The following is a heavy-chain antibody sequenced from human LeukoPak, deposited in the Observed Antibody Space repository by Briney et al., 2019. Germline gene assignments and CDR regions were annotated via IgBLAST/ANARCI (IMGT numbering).Heavy chain of an antibody. V-gene: IGHV4-59*01. CDR1: GGSIRDFY. J-gene: IGHJ6*03. Sequence: SETLSLTCSVSGGSIRDFYSTWIRQPPGKGLEWIGYIYYTGTTNYSPSLRGRVIMSVDTSRNQFSLNLTSVTPADTAVYFCARLGDEIAVSGLKYYHYSHTDVWGSGTTVAVSS. CDR2: IYYTGTT. CDR3: ARLGDEIAVSGLKYYHYSHTDV. D-gene: IGHD6-19*01.